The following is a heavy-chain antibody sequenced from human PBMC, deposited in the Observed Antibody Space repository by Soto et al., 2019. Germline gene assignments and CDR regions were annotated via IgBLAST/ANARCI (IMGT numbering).Heavy chain of an antibody. Sequence: SETLSLTCTVSGGSVSSGSYYWSWIRQPPGKGLEWIGYIYYSGSTNYNPSLKSRVTISVDTSKNQFSLKLSSVTAADTAVYYCARDYYDSSGNSIDYWGQGTLVTVSS. CDR3: ARDYYDSSGNSIDY. CDR1: GGSVSSGSYY. D-gene: IGHD3-22*01. J-gene: IGHJ4*02. V-gene: IGHV4-61*01. CDR2: IYYSGST.